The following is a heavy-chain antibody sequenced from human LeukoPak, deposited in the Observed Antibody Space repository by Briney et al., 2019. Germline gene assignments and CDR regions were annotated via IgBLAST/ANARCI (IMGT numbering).Heavy chain of an antibody. D-gene: IGHD1-1*01. CDR2: IYHSGST. CDR1: GGSISSGGYS. Sequence: PSETLSLTCAVSGGSISSGGYSWSWIRQPPGKGLEWIGYIYHSGSTYCNPSLKSRVTISVDRSKNQFSLKLSSVTAADTAVYYCARATGINWFDPWGQGTLVTVSS. CDR3: ARATGINWFDP. V-gene: IGHV4-30-2*01. J-gene: IGHJ5*02.